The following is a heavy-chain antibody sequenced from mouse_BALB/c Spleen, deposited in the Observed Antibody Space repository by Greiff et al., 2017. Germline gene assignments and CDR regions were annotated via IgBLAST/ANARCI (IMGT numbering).Heavy chain of an antibody. J-gene: IGHJ3*01. CDR2: IDPANGNT. D-gene: IGHD1-1*01. CDR3: AREDYYGNSPWFAY. CDR1: GFNIKDTY. V-gene: IGHV14-3*02. Sequence: VQLQQSGAELVKPGASVKLSCTASGFNIKDTYMHWVKQRPEQGLEWIGRIDPANGNTKYDPKFQGKATITADTSSSTAYMELSSLTSEDSAVYYCAREDYYGNSPWFAYWGQGTLVTVSA.